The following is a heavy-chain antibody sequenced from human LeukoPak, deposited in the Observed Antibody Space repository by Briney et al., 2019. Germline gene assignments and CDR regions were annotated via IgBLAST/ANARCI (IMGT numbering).Heavy chain of an antibody. J-gene: IGHJ1*01. Sequence: ASVKVSCKAPGGTFSSYAISWVRQAPGQGLEWMGRIIPIFGTANYAQKFQGRVTITTDESTSTAYMELSSLRSEDTAVYYCAREYYYDSSALLEYFQHWSQGTLVTVSS. CDR3: AREYYYDSSALLEYFQH. D-gene: IGHD3-22*01. V-gene: IGHV1-69*05. CDR2: IIPIFGTA. CDR1: GGTFSSYA.